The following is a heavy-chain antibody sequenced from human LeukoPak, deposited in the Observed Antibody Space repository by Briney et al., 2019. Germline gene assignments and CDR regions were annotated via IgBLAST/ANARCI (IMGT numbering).Heavy chain of an antibody. D-gene: IGHD3-9*01. CDR3: ARDLEGLLFGGGDYAILGD. CDR2: IIPIFGTA. CDR1: GGTFSSYA. J-gene: IGHJ4*02. V-gene: IGHV1-69*05. Sequence: VASVKVSCKASGGTFSSYAISWVRQAPGQGLEWMGRIIPIFGTANYAQKFQGRVTITTDESTSTAYMELSSLRSEDTAVYYCARDLEGLLFGGGDYAILGDWGQGTLVTVSS.